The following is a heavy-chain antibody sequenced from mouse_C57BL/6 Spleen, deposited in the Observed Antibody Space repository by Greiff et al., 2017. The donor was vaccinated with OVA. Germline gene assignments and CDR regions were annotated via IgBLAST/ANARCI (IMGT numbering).Heavy chain of an antibody. J-gene: IGHJ4*01. D-gene: IGHD1-1*01. CDR1: GYAFSSSW. Sequence: QVQLQQSGPELVKPGASVKISCKASGYAFSSSWMNWVKQRPGQGLEWIGRIYPGDGDTNYNGKFKGKATLTADKSSSTAYMQLSSLTSADSAVYFCASIYYYGSSYENYAMDYWGQGTSVTVSS. CDR2: IYPGDGDT. CDR3: ASIYYYGSSYENYAMDY. V-gene: IGHV1-82*01.